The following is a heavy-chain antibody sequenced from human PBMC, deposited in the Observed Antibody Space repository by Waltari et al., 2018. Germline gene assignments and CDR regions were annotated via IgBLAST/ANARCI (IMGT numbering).Heavy chain of an antibody. V-gene: IGHV3-74*01. Sequence: EVQLVESGGGLVQPGGSLRLSCEASGFSFKKFWMYWVRQSPGKGLVWVSRINRDGSPTNYADFVKGRFTISRDDAKNTVYLQMNSLTVEDTAVYFCARGWETPPDYWGQGTLVIVSS. CDR2: INRDGSPT. D-gene: IGHD1-26*01. CDR3: ARGWETPPDY. CDR1: GFSFKKFW. J-gene: IGHJ4*02.